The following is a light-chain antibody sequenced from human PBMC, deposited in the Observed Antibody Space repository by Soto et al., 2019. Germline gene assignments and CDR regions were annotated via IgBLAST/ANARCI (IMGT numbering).Light chain of an antibody. CDR1: ESVSSY. V-gene: IGKV3-11*01. J-gene: IGKJ2*01. CDR2: DAS. CDR3: QQPSK. Sequence: EIVLTQSPATLSLSPGERATLSCRASESVSSYLAWYQQKPGQAPRLLIYDASNRATGIPARFSGSGSGTDFTLTISSLEPEDIAVYYCQQPSKFGQGTKLEIK.